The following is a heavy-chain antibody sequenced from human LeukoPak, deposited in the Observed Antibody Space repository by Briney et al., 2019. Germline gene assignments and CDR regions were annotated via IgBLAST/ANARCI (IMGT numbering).Heavy chain of an antibody. Sequence: GASVKVSCKASGYTFTGYYMHWVRQAPGQGLEWMGGIIPIFGTANYAQKFQGRVTITADESTSTAYMELSSLRSEDTAVYYCARGTNNSGYYVYYFDYWGQGTLVTVSS. CDR3: ARGTNNSGYYVYYFDY. V-gene: IGHV1-69*13. D-gene: IGHD3-22*01. J-gene: IGHJ4*02. CDR2: IIPIFGTA. CDR1: GYTFTGYY.